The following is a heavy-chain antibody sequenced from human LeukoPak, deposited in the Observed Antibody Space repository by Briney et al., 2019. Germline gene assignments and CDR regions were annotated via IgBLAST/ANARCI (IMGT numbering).Heavy chain of an antibody. Sequence: GGSLRLSCAASEFAFSNYWMNWVRPAPGEGREWVSRINSDGSSISYADSVKGRFTISRDNAKNTLYLQMNSLRPEDTAVYYCTRGKNWFDYWGRGTLVTVSS. CDR1: EFAFSNYW. J-gene: IGHJ4*02. CDR2: INSDGSSI. V-gene: IGHV3-74*01. D-gene: IGHD1-1*01. CDR3: TRGKNWFDY.